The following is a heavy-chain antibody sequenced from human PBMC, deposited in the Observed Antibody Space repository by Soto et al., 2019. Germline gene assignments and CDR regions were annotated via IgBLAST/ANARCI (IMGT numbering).Heavy chain of an antibody. J-gene: IGHJ4*02. CDR1: GASISSYF. V-gene: IGHV4-59*01. CDR3: ASLVRWYCAGASHYFDY. CDR2: IYDSGST. Sequence: PSETLSLTCTVSGASISSYFWSWIRKPPGTGLEWIAYIYDSGSTNYNPSLKSRVTILLDTSEKQFMLKLSTVSAADTAFVYGASLVRWYCAGASHYFDYWGQGALVTVSS. D-gene: IGHD2-15*01.